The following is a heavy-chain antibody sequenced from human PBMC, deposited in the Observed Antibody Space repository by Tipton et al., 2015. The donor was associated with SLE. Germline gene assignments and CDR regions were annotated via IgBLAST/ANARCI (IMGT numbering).Heavy chain of an antibody. J-gene: IGHJ4*02. V-gene: IGHV4-39*01. D-gene: IGHD5-18*01. CDR1: RGSISSSSYY. Sequence: TLSLTCTVSRGSISSSSYYWGWIRQPPGKGLEWIGSIYYSGSTYYNSSLKSRLTISVDTSKNQFSLKLSSVTAADTAVYYCASLRRGYSYAYIDYWGQGTLVTVSS. CDR3: ASLRRGYSYAYIDY. CDR2: IYYSGST.